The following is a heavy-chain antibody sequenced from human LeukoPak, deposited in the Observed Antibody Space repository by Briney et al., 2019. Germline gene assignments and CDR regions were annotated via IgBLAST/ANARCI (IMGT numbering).Heavy chain of an antibody. D-gene: IGHD1-26*01. CDR2: IYYSGST. CDR1: GGSISSGGYY. J-gene: IGHJ4*02. Sequence: KASETLSLTCTVSGGSISSGGYYWSWIRQHPGKGLEWIGYIYYSGSTCYNPSLKSRATISVDKSKNQFSLKLSSVTAADTAVYYCASYLISGSYAFDYWGQGTLVTVSS. V-gene: IGHV4-31*09. CDR3: ASYLISGSYAFDY.